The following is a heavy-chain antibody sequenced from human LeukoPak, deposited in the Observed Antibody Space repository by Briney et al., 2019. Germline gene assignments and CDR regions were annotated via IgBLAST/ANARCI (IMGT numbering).Heavy chain of an antibody. D-gene: IGHD4-17*01. CDR2: IYTSGST. V-gene: IGHV4-61*02. CDR1: GGSISSGSYY. J-gene: IGHJ4*02. CDR3: ARAGIGYGDSFDY. Sequence: SQTLSLTCTVSGGSISSGSYYWSWIRQPAGKGLEWIGRIYTSGSTNYNPSLKSRVTISVDTSKNQFSLKLSSVTAADTAVYYCARAGIGYGDSFDYWGQGTLVTASS.